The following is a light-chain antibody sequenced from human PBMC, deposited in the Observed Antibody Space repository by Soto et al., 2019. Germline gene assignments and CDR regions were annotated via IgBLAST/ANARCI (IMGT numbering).Light chain of an antibody. Sequence: QSVLTQPPSASGSPGQSVAISCTGTSSDVGGYNYVSWYQQHPGKAPKLTIYEVNKRPSGVPDRFSGSKSGNTASLTVSGLQAEDEADYYCSSYAGSSNVFXTGTKVTVL. V-gene: IGLV2-8*01. J-gene: IGLJ1*01. CDR2: EVN. CDR1: SSDVGGYNY. CDR3: SSYAGSSNV.